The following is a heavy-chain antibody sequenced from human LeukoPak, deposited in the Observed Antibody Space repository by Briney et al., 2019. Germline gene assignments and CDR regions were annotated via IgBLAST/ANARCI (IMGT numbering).Heavy chain of an antibody. V-gene: IGHV3-20*04. Sequence: PGGSLRLSCAASGFKFDDYGMSWVRQAPGKGLEWVSGINWNGGRTGYADSVKGRFTISRDNAKKSLYLQMNSLRAEDTAVYYCARAPHPYCSGGNCIYFDYWGQGTLVTVSS. CDR2: INWNGGRT. CDR3: ARAPHPYCSGGNCIYFDY. J-gene: IGHJ4*02. CDR1: GFKFDDYG. D-gene: IGHD2-15*01.